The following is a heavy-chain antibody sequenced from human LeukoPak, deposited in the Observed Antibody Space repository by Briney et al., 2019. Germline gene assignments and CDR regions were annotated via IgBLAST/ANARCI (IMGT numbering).Heavy chain of an antibody. CDR3: ARRSGEGYFDY. D-gene: IGHD1-26*01. J-gene: IGHJ4*02. CDR2: IYSGGDT. CDR1: GFPGRSNY. V-gene: IGHV3-66*01. Sequence: GALGLSCAVSGFPGRSNYITWGRQASGKGLEWLSVIYSGGDTYYADSVQGRFTISRDNSRNTLYLQMNFLRAEDTAVYYCARRSGEGYFDYWGQGTLVTVSS.